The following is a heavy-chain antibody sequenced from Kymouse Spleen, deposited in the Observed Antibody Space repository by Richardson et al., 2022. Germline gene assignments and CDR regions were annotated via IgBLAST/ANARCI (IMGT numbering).Heavy chain of an antibody. J-gene: IGHJ4*02. CDR1: GGSISSSNW. CDR3: ARERYYGSGSYYTYYFDY. Sequence: QVQLQESGPGLVKPSGTLSLTCAVSGGSISSSNWWSWVRQPPGKGLEWIGEIYHSGSTNYNPSLKSRVTISVDKSKNQFSLKLSSVTAADTAVYYCARERYYGSGSYYTYYFDYWGQGTLVTVSS. CDR2: IYHSGST. V-gene: IGHV4-4*02. D-gene: IGHD3-10*01.